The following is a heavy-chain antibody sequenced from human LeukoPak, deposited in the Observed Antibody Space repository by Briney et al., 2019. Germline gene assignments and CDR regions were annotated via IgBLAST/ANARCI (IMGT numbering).Heavy chain of an antibody. Sequence: SETLSLTCTVSGGSISSYYGSWIRQPPGKGLEWIGYIYYSGSTNYNPSLKSRVTISVDTSKNQFSLKLSSVTAADTAVYYCATWRYSSGWNPREYYYYGMDVWGQGTTVTVSS. CDR2: IYYSGST. D-gene: IGHD6-19*01. V-gene: IGHV4-59*01. CDR3: ATWRYSSGWNPREYYYYGMDV. J-gene: IGHJ6*02. CDR1: GGSISSYY.